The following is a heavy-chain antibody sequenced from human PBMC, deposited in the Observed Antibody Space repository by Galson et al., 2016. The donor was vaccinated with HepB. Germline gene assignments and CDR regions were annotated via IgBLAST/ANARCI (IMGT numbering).Heavy chain of an antibody. D-gene: IGHD6-6*01. CDR3: SREELIAAPTMDD. CDR2: IWFDGSNK. Sequence: SLRLSCAASGFTFGDYGMHWVRQAPGKGLEWVAVIWFDGSNKYYADSVKGRFTISRDNSKNTLYLQMNSLRAEDTAVYYCSREELIAAPTMDDWGQGTRVTVSS. J-gene: IGHJ4*02. CDR1: GFTFGDYG. V-gene: IGHV3-33*01.